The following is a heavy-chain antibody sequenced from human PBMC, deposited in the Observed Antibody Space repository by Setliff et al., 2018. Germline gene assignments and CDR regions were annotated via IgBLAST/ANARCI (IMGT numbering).Heavy chain of an antibody. CDR3: ARGGDSGSYFLANHDAFDI. CDR1: GGSISSSSYY. V-gene: IGHV4-39*07. Sequence: SETLSLTCTVSGGSISSSSYYWGWIREPPGKGLEWIGSIHYSGSTYYNPSLKSRVTISIDTSKNQFSLKLSSVTAADTAVYYCARGGDSGSYFLANHDAFDIWGQGTMVTVSS. D-gene: IGHD1-26*01. J-gene: IGHJ3*02. CDR2: IHYSGST.